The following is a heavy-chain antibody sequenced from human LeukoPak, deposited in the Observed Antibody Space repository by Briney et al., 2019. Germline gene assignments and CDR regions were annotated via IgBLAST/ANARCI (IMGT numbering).Heavy chain of an antibody. CDR3: ARDSSNDYNFWSGYYTNYMDV. CDR1: GFTFTTYD. V-gene: IGHV3-30*02. J-gene: IGHJ6*03. D-gene: IGHD3-3*01. CDR2: IRYDGSNK. Sequence: PGGSLRLSCGASGFTFTTYDMHWVRQAPGKGLEWVSFIRYDGSNKYYVDSVKGRFTISRDNAQNSLYLQMNSLRAEDTAVYYCARDSSNDYNFWSGYYTNYMDVWGKGTTVTVSS.